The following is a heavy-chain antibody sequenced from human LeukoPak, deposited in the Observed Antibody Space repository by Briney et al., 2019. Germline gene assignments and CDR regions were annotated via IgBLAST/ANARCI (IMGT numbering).Heavy chain of an antibody. D-gene: IGHD3-22*01. V-gene: IGHV4-39*01. CDR2: MYDSGST. CDR3: AMQYYDRTGYYYFDH. Sequence: SETLSLTCTVSGDAITGSTYYWGWIRQPPGKGLEWIGSMYDSGSTYSNASLKSRVTISADTSKNQFSLKLSSVTAADTATYYCAMQYYDRTGYYYFDHCIEGTLVTVSS. J-gene: IGHJ4*02. CDR1: GDAITGSTYY.